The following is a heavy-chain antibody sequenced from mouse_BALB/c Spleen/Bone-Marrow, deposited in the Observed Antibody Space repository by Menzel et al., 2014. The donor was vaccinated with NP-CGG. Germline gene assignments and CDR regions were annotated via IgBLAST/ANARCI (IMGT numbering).Heavy chain of an antibody. CDR2: ISTYYGDA. J-gene: IGHJ4*01. Sequence: QVQLKQSGAELVRPGVSVKISCKGSGYTFTDYAMHWVKQSHAKSLEWIGVISTYYGDASYNQKFKGKATMTVDKSSSTAYMELARLTSEDSAIYYCARDAMDYWGQGTSVTVSS. CDR1: GYTFTDYA. CDR3: ARDAMDY. V-gene: IGHV1S137*01.